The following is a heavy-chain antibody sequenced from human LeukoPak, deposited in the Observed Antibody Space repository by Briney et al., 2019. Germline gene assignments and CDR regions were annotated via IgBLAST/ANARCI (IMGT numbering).Heavy chain of an antibody. CDR2: ISGSGGST. D-gene: IGHD3-22*01. CDR3: APTPDDYYDSSDFDY. Sequence: GGSLRLSCAASGFTFSSYAMSWVRQAPGKGLEWVSAISGSGGSTYYADSVKGRFTISRDNSKNTLYLQMNSLRAEDTAVYYCAPTPDDYYDSSDFDYWGQGTLVTVSS. V-gene: IGHV3-23*01. J-gene: IGHJ4*02. CDR1: GFTFSSYA.